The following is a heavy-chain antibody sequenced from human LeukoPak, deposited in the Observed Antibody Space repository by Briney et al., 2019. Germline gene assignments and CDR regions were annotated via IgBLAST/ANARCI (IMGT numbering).Heavy chain of an antibody. CDR3: AREVDLSPYCSSTSCPIGVGWFDP. D-gene: IGHD2-2*01. Sequence: PGGSLRLSCAASGFTFSSYWMSWVRQAPGRGLEWVAIIKQDGSEKYYVDSVKGRFTISRDNAKNSLYLQMNSLRAEDTAVYYCAREVDLSPYCSSTSCPIGVGWFDPWGQGTLVTVSS. CDR1: GFTFSSYW. J-gene: IGHJ5*02. V-gene: IGHV3-7*01. CDR2: IKQDGSEK.